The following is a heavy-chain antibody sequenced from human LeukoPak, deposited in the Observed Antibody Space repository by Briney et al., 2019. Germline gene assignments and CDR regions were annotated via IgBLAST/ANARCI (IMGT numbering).Heavy chain of an antibody. CDR1: GGSISSGTYY. Sequence: SETLSLTCTVSGGSISSGTYYWSWIRQPAGKGLEWIGRINTSGSTNYNPSLKNRATISVETSKNQFSLNLTSVTAADTALYYCARGRRDGYNFYWYFDLWGRGTLVTVSS. CDR3: ARGRRDGYNFYWYFDL. V-gene: IGHV4-61*02. J-gene: IGHJ2*01. CDR2: INTSGST. D-gene: IGHD5-24*01.